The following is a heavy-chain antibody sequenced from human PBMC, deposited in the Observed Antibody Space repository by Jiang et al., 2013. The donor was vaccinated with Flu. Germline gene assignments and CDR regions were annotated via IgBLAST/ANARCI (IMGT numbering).Heavy chain of an antibody. CDR3: ARVTHPFTAMDAFDI. CDR2: TYYRSKWYN. J-gene: IGHJ3*02. Sequence: SVSSNSATWNWIRQSPSRGLEWLGRTYYRSKWYNDYAVSVKSRMTINPDTSRNQFSLQLNFVTPEDTALYYCARVTHPFTAMDAFDIWGQGTMVTVSS. D-gene: IGHD5-18*01. V-gene: IGHV6-1*01. CDR1: SVSSNSAT.